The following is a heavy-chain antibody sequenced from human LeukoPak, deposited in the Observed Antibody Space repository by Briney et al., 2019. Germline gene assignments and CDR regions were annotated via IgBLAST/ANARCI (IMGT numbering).Heavy chain of an antibody. V-gene: IGHV3-23*01. J-gene: IGHJ5*02. CDR3: AKGSGSGWYGWFAP. D-gene: IGHD6-19*01. CDR1: GFTFSSYA. CDR2: IDASGGST. Sequence: GGSLRLSCAASGFTFSSYAMTWVRQAPGKGLEWVSSIDASGGSTYYADSVKGRFTVSRDNSKNTYYLQMNTLRADDTAVYYCAKGSGSGWYGWFAPWGQGTLVTVSS.